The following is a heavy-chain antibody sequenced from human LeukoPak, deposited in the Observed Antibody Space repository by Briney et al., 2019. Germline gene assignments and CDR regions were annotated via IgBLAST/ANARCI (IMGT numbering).Heavy chain of an antibody. Sequence: ASVKVSCKASGYTFTGYCMHWVRQAPGQGLEWMGWMNPNSSNTGYAQKFQGRVTMTRNTSISTAYMELSSLRSEDTAVYYCARDNGGTAMAYYYYYYMDVWGKGTTVTISS. D-gene: IGHD5-18*01. CDR3: ARDNGGTAMAYYYYYYMDV. CDR1: GYTFTGYC. CDR2: MNPNSSNT. J-gene: IGHJ6*03. V-gene: IGHV1-8*02.